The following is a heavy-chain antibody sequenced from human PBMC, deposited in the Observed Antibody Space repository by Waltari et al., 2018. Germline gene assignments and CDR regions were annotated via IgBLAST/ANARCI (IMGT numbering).Heavy chain of an antibody. V-gene: IGHV4-38-2*01. J-gene: IGHJ4*02. CDR1: GYSISTDYY. Sequence: QVQLQESGPGLVKPSETLSLTCAVSGYSISTDYYWVWIRQPPGKGLEWIGNIHHSGSTYYTPSLKRRVSRSLDTSKNHFSLELSSLTADDTAVYYCARGQGYWGQGTLVTVSS. CDR3: ARGQGY. CDR2: IHHSGST.